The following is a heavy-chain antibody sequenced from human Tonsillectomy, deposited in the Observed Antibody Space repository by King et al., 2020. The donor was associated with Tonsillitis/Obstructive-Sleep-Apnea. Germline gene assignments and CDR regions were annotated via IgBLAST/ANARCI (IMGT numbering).Heavy chain of an antibody. CDR3: ARDSLLYDYIWGSVGDAFDI. Sequence: QLVQSGGGVVQPGRSLRLSCAASGFTFSSYAMHWVRQAPGKGLEWVAVISYDGSNKYYADSVKGRFTISRDNSKNTVYLQMNSLRAEDTAVYYCARDSLLYDYIWGSVGDAFDIWGQGTMVTVSS. D-gene: IGHD3-16*01. CDR1: GFTFSSYA. J-gene: IGHJ3*02. CDR2: ISYDGSNK. V-gene: IGHV3-30*01.